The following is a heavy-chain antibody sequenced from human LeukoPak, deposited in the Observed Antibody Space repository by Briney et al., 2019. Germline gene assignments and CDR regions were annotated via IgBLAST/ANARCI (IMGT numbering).Heavy chain of an antibody. J-gene: IGHJ4*02. CDR1: GYTFTSYD. D-gene: IGHD5/OR15-5a*01. Sequence: GASVKVSCKASGYTFTSYDINWVRQATGQGLEWMGGTIPIFGTAHYAQKFQGRVTITADESTSTAYMELRSLRSEDTAVYYCARDRAWSTIETLQLDYWGQGTLVTVSS. CDR2: TIPIFGTA. CDR3: ARDRAWSTIETLQLDY. V-gene: IGHV1-69*13.